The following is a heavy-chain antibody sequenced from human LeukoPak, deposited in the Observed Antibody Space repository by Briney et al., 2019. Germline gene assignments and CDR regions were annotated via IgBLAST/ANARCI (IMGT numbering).Heavy chain of an antibody. V-gene: IGHV4-30-2*01. D-gene: IGHD1-14*01. CDR3: ASLNRDPPRNTAQWG. CDR1: GGSISSGGYS. J-gene: IGHJ4*02. Sequence: SQTLSLTCAVSGGSISSGGYSWSWIRQPPGKGLEWIGYIYHSGSTYYNPSLKSRVTISVDRSKNQFSLKLSSVTAADTAVYYCASLNRDPPRNTAQWGWGQGTLVTVSS. CDR2: IYHSGST.